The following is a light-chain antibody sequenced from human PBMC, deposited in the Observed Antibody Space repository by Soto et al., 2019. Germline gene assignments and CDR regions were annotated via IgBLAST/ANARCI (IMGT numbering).Light chain of an antibody. J-gene: IGKJ1*01. V-gene: IGKV1-27*01. Sequence: DFQMTQSPSSLSASVGDRVTITCRASQSFSTYLAWYQQKPGKVPKLLISGISTLQSGVPSRFSGSGSGTKFTLTIASLQPDDFATYYCQQYETFSGTFGPGTKVDI. CDR1: QSFSTY. CDR3: QQYETFSGT. CDR2: GIS.